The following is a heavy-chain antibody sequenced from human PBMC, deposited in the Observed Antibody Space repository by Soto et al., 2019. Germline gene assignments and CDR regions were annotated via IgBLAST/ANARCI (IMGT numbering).Heavy chain of an antibody. V-gene: IGHV3-30-3*01. CDR1: GFIFSSYA. D-gene: IGHD6-6*01. CDR3: ARDPSSRDP. Sequence: QVLLVESGGGVVQPGRSLRLSCAASGFIFSSYAMHWVRQAPGKGLEWVAGISYDGSNKHYADPVKGRFTISRDDSKNTLYLQMNSLRVEDTAVYYCARDPSSRDPWGQGTLVTVSS. J-gene: IGHJ5*02. CDR2: ISYDGSNK.